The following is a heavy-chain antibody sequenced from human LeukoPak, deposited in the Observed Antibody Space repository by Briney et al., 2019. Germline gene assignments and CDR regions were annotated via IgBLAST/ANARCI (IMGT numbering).Heavy chain of an antibody. J-gene: IGHJ3*02. Sequence: GGSLRLSCAASGFTFDDYAMHRVRQAPGKGLEWVSGISWNSGSIGYADSVKGRFTISRDNAKNSLYLQMNSLRAEDMALYYCAKAPPYSSSWYDAFDIWGQGTMVAVSS. CDR1: GFTFDDYA. D-gene: IGHD6-13*01. CDR3: AKAPPYSSSWYDAFDI. CDR2: ISWNSGSI. V-gene: IGHV3-9*03.